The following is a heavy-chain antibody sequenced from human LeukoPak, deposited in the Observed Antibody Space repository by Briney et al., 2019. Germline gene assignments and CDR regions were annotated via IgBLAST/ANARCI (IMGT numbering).Heavy chain of an antibody. CDR1: GFTFSNAW. D-gene: IGHD3-22*01. CDR2: IKSKTDGGTT. CDR3: TTDKGTYYYDSSGSFLDV. J-gene: IGHJ6*02. V-gene: IGHV3-15*01. Sequence: GGSLRLFCAASGFTFSNAWMSWVRQAPGKGLEWVGRIKSKTDGGTTDYAAPVKGRFTISRDDSKNTLYLQMNSLKTEDTAVYYCTTDKGTYYYDSSGSFLDVWGQGTTVTVSS.